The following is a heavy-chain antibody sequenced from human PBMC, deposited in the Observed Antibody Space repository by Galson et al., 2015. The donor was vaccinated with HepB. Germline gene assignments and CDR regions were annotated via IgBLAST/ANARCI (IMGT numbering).Heavy chain of an antibody. CDR2: ISSSSRYT. CDR3: ARDLLGFGMDV. Sequence: SLRLSCAVSGFTFSDYYMSWVRQAPGKGLEWVSYISSSSRYTDYADSVKGRFTISRDSAKNSLYLQMNGLRVEDTAVYYCARDLLGFGMDVWGQGTTATVSS. D-gene: IGHD3-16*01. V-gene: IGHV3-11*06. CDR1: GFTFSDYY. J-gene: IGHJ6*02.